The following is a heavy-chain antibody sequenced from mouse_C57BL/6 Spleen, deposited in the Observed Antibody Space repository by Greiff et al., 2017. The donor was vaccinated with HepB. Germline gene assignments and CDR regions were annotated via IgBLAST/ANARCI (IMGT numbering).Heavy chain of an antibody. J-gene: IGHJ3*01. D-gene: IGHD1-1*01. CDR3: ARHSDGSSYGGFAY. V-gene: IGHV5-6*02. CDR2: ISSGGSYT. Sequence: DVMLVESGGDLVKPGGSLKLSCAASGFTFSSYGMSWVRQTPGKRLEWVATISSGGSYTYYPDSVKGRFTISRDNAKHTLYMQMSSLKSEDTARYYCARHSDGSSYGGFAYWGQGTLVTVSA. CDR1: GFTFSSYG.